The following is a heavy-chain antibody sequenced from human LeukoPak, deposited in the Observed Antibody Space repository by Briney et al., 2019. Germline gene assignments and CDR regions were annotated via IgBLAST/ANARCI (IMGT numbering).Heavy chain of an antibody. V-gene: IGHV4-39*07. J-gene: IGHJ4*02. CDR2: IYYSGST. D-gene: IGHD5-18*01. Sequence: SETLSLTCTVSGGSISSSSYYWGWIRQPPGKGLEWIGSIYYSGSTYYNPSLKSRVTISVDTFKNQFSLKLSSVTAADTAVYYCARGGYSYGYPPGEVFHWGQGTLVTVSS. CDR3: ARGGYSYGYPPGEVFH. CDR1: GGSISSSSYY.